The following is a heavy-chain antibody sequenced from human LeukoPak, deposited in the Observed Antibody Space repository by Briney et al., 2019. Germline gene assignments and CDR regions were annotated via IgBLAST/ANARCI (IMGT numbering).Heavy chain of an antibody. J-gene: IGHJ5*02. CDR1: GFTFSNYG. V-gene: IGHV3-33*01. D-gene: IGHD2-2*01. Sequence: GRSLRLSCAASGFTFSNYGMHWVRQAPGKGLEWVAVIWYDGTNKFYADSVKGRFTISRDNAQNLLYLQMNSLRAEDTALYYCARGGVPTAMDTWGQGTLVTVSS. CDR3: ARGGVPTAMDT. CDR2: IWYDGTNK.